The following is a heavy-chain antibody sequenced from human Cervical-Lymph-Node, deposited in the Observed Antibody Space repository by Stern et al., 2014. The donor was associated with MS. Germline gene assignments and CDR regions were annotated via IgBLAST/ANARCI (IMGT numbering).Heavy chain of an antibody. J-gene: IGHJ4*02. D-gene: IGHD1-26*01. V-gene: IGHV5-51*01. CDR3: AALVRGSYFY. CDR2: IYRGDSDT. CDR1: GYSFTLYW. Sequence: EVQLVESGAEMKKPGESLKISCNGSGYSFTLYWIGWVCMMPGKGLDWREIIYRGDSDTRYSPSYQGQVTISADKSISTAYLQWSSLKASDTAMYYCAALVRGSYFYWGQGTLVTVSS.